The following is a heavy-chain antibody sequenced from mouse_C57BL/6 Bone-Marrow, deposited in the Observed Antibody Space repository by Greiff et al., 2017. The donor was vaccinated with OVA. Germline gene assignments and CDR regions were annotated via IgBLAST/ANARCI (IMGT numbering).Heavy chain of an antibody. CDR2: INPNNGGT. CDR3: AREITTVVAPMDY. V-gene: IGHV1-26*01. CDR1: GYTFTDYY. J-gene: IGHJ4*01. D-gene: IGHD1-1*01. Sequence: EVQLQQSGPELVKPGASVKISCKASGYTFTDYYMNWVKQSHGKSLEWIGDINPNNGGTSYNQQFKGKATLTVYKSASTSYMELRILTSEDSAVYYCAREITTVVAPMDYWAQGTSVTVSS.